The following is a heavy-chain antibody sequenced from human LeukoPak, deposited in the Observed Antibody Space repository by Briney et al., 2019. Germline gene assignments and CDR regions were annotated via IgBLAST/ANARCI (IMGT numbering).Heavy chain of an antibody. D-gene: IGHD3-22*01. Sequence: SVKVSCKASGGTFSSYAISWVRQAPGQGLEWMGGVIPIFGTANYAQKFQGRVTITADESTSTAYMELSSLRSEDTAVYYCARGDYYDSSGSPLDWGQGTLVTVSS. V-gene: IGHV1-69*13. J-gene: IGHJ4*02. CDR1: GGTFSSYA. CDR3: ARGDYYDSSGSPLD. CDR2: VIPIFGTA.